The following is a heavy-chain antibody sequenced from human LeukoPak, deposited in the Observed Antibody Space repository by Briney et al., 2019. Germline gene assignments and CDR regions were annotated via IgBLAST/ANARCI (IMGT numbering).Heavy chain of an antibody. CDR3: ARAQYASGSFFDY. Sequence: SETLSLTCTVPGGSISTHYWSWIRQPPGKGLEWIGYIYYTGSTNYNPSLKSRVTMAIDTSKNQFSLELTFVSAADTAVYYCARAQYASGSFFDYWGQGTLATVSS. CDR1: GGSISTHY. V-gene: IGHV4-59*11. J-gene: IGHJ4*02. D-gene: IGHD3-10*01. CDR2: IYYTGST.